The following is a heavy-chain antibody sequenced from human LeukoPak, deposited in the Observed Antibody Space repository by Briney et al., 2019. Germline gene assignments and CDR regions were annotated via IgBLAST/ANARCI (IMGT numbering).Heavy chain of an antibody. Sequence: SETLSLTCTVSGGSISSSSYYWAWFRQPPGKGLEWIGSMYYSGSTYYDPSLKSRVTIFVDTSKNQFSLKLSSVTAADTAVYYCARDFAFDIWGQGTMVTVSS. J-gene: IGHJ3*02. CDR3: ARDFAFDI. CDR1: GGSISSSSYY. V-gene: IGHV4-39*02. CDR2: MYYSGST.